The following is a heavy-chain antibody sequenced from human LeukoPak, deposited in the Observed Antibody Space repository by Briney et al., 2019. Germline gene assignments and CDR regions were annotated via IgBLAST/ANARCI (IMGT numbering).Heavy chain of an antibody. Sequence: GGSLRLSCAASGFTFSSYSMNWVRQAPGKGLEWVSSISSSSSYIYYADSVKGRFTISRDNAKNSLYLQMNSLRAEDTAVYYCARDGPSPMVELDYWGQGTLVTVSS. D-gene: IGHD3-10*01. CDR1: GFTFSSYS. V-gene: IGHV3-21*01. CDR3: ARDGPSPMVELDY. CDR2: ISSSSSYI. J-gene: IGHJ4*02.